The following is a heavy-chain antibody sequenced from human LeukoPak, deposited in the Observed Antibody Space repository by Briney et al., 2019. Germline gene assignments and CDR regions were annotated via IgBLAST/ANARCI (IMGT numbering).Heavy chain of an antibody. CDR1: GFSFSSYG. CDR2: ITFDGNNK. CDR3: AKDNYDSSGIWDY. Sequence: PGGSLTLSCAASGFSFSSYGMHWVRKAPGKGLGRVAVITFDGNNKFYAEAVKGRFTISRDNVKNTLYLQMNSLRPEDAAMYFCAKDNYDSSGIWDYWGQGTLVTVSS. D-gene: IGHD3-16*01. J-gene: IGHJ4*02. V-gene: IGHV3-30*18.